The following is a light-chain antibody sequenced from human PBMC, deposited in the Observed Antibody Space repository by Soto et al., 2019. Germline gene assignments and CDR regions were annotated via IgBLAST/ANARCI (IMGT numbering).Light chain of an antibody. J-gene: IGLJ1*01. Sequence: QSVLTQPPSVSGAPGQRVTISCTGSSSNIGAGYDVHWYQQLPGTAPKLLIYGNSNRPSGVPDRFSGSKSGTSASLAITGLQGEDEAEYFWPSYGSSLSGYVFGTGTKLTVL. CDR3: PSYGSSLSGYV. CDR2: GNS. CDR1: SSNIGAGYD. V-gene: IGLV1-40*01.